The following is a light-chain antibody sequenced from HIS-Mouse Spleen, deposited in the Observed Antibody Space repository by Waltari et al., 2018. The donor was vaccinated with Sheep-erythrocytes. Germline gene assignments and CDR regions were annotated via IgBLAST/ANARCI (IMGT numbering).Light chain of an antibody. V-gene: IGKV3-11*01. CDR3: QQRSNWLT. CDR1: QSVSSY. Sequence: EIVLTQSPATLSLSPGERAPLSCRDSQSVSSYLAWYQQKPGQAPRLLIYDASNRATGIPARFSGSGSGTDFTLTISSLEPEDFAVYYCQQRSNWLTFGGGTKVEIK. J-gene: IGKJ4*01. CDR2: DAS.